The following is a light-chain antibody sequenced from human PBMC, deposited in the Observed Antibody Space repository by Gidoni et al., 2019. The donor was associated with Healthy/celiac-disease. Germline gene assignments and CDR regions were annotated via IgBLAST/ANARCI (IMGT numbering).Light chain of an antibody. J-gene: IGLJ3*02. CDR3: CAYAGSYTLV. CDR2: DFV. CDR1: RSDVGKFDH. V-gene: IGLV2-11*01. Sequence: SALTPPRSVSGSHGHSVTISCTGTRSDVGKFDHVSWYLQRPGQVPNLMIYDFVKRPSGVPDRFSGSRSGNTASLTISGLQADDEGEYYCCAYAGSYTLVFGGGTELTVL.